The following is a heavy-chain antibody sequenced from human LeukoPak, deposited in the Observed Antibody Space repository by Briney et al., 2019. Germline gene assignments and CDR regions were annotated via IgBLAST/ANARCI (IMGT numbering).Heavy chain of an antibody. V-gene: IGHV3-48*03. J-gene: IGHJ5*02. CDR2: IRSSGSTI. CDR1: GFTFSSYE. Sequence: GGSLRLSCAASGFTFSSYEMNWVRQAPGKGLEWVSYIRSSGSTIYYADSVKGRFTISRDNAKNSLYLQMNSLRAEDTAMYYCARPLMYYYGSETYFWFDPWGQGTLVTVS. CDR3: ARPLMYYYGSETYFWFDP. D-gene: IGHD3-10*01.